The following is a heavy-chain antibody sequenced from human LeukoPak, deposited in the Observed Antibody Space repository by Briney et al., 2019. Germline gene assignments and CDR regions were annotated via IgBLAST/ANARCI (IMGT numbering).Heavy chain of an antibody. Sequence: GGSLRLSCKGSGYSFTSYWISWVRQMPGKGLEWMGRIDPSDSYTNYSPSFQGHVSISADKSISTAYLQWSSLKASDTAMYYCARDIAVAGTFDYWGQGTLVTVSS. CDR3: ARDIAVAGTFDY. V-gene: IGHV5-10-1*01. CDR2: IDPSDSYT. J-gene: IGHJ4*02. CDR1: GYSFTSYW. D-gene: IGHD6-19*01.